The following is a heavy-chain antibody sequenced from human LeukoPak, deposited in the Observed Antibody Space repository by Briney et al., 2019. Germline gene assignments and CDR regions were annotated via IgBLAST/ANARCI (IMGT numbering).Heavy chain of an antibody. V-gene: IGHV3-74*01. Sequence: GGSLRLTCEASGVAFRRCGMHWVRQAPRKGLMWVSRIETDGSSTNYADSVKGRFTISRDNARNTVYLQMNSLRADDTAVYYCARDPSSWNGFFDSWGQGTLVTVSS. CDR1: GVAFRRCG. D-gene: IGHD6-13*01. J-gene: IGHJ4*02. CDR3: ARDPSSWNGFFDS. CDR2: IETDGSST.